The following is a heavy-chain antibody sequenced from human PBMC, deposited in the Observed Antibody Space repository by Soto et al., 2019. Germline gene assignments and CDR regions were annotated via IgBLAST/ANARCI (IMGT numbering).Heavy chain of an antibody. V-gene: IGHV4-34*01. D-gene: IGHD5-18*01. CDR1: GGSFSGYY. CDR3: ARGGRYSHGPSFDY. CDR2: IDHSGSS. Sequence: QVQLQQWGAGLLKPSETMSLTCDVYGGSFSGYYWNWIRQSPEKGLEWIGEIDHSGSSSFNPSPKSRVTISVDTSNNQFSLKLSAVTAADTAVYYCARGGRYSHGPSFDYWGQGTLVTVSS. J-gene: IGHJ4*02.